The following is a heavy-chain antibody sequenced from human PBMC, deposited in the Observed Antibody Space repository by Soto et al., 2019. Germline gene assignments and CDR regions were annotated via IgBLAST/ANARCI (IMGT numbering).Heavy chain of an antibody. CDR3: ARCPPTWGFWSGYLGFDY. J-gene: IGHJ4*02. Sequence: SETLSLTSSVYAGSFSGYYWSWIRQHPGKELEWIGEINHSGSTNYNPSLKSRVTISVDTSKNQFSLKLSSVTAADTAVYYCARCPPTWGFWSGYLGFDYWGRGTLVTVSS. V-gene: IGHV4-34*01. D-gene: IGHD3-3*01. CDR2: INHSGST. CDR1: AGSFSGYY.